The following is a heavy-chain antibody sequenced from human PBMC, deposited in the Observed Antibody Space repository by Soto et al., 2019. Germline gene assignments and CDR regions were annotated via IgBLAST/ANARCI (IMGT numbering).Heavy chain of an antibody. Sequence: GGSLRLPCAASGFTFSSYSMHWVRQAPGKGLEWVAVIWYDGSNKYYADSVKGRFTISRDNAKNSLYLQMNSLRAEDTAVYYCARDRGYDAHDYYYNPMAVSSQGTTDTGS. CDR3: ARDRGYDAHDYYYNPMAV. V-gene: IGHV3-33*01. J-gene: IGHJ6*02. CDR1: GFTFSSYS. CDR2: IWYDGSNK. D-gene: IGHD3-10*01.